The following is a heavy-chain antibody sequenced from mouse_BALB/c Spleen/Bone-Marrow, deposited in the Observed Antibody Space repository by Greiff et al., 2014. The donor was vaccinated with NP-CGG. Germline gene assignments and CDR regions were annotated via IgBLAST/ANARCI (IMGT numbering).Heavy chain of an antibody. V-gene: IGHV14-3*02. CDR3: ARYNYGSSQFAY. J-gene: IGHJ3*01. CDR2: IDPANGNT. Sequence: VQLQQPGAELVKPGASVKLSCTASGFNIKDTYMRWVKQRPEQGLEWIGRIDPANGNTKYDPKFQGKATITADTSSNTAYLQLSSLTSEDTAVYYCARYNYGSSQFAYWGQGTLVTVSA. D-gene: IGHD1-1*01. CDR1: GFNIKDTY.